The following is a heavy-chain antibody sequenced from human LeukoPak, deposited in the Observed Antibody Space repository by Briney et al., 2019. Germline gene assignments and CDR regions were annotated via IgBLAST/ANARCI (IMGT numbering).Heavy chain of an antibody. CDR1: GFTFSSYS. V-gene: IGHV3-21*01. Sequence: GGSLKLSCAASGFTFSSYSMNWVRQAPGKGLEWVSSISSSSSYIYYADSVKGRFTISRDNAKNSLYLQMNSLRAEDTAVYYCAREAPYYYDSSPCPFDYWGQGTLVTVSS. D-gene: IGHD3-22*01. J-gene: IGHJ4*02. CDR2: ISSSSSYI. CDR3: AREAPYYYDSSPCPFDY.